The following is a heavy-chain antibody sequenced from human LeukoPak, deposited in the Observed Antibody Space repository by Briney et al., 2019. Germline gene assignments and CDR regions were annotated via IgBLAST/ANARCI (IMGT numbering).Heavy chain of an antibody. CDR3: ARLDYYGSGSYYFSRDYYYYMDV. J-gene: IGHJ6*03. D-gene: IGHD3-10*01. Sequence: GSLRLSCAAYGFTFSIYEMNWVRQPPGKGLEWIGSIYYSGSTYYNPSLKSRVTISVDTSKNQFSLKLSSVTAADTAVYYCARLDYYGSGSYYFSRDYYYYMDVWGKGTTVTISS. V-gene: IGHV4-39*01. CDR2: IYYSGST. CDR1: GFTFSIYE.